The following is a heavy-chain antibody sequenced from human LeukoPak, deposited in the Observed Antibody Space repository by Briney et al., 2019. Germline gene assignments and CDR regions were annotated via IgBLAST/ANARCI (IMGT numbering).Heavy chain of an antibody. CDR2: ISGSGGST. V-gene: IGHV3-23*01. CDR1: GFTFSSNA. D-gene: IGHD3-16*02. CDR3: AKEELSDAFDI. Sequence: GGSLRLSCSASGFTFSSNAMSWVRQAPGKGLEWVSGISGSGGSTYYADSVKGRFTSSRDNSKNTLYLQMNSLRAEDTAVYYCAKEELSDAFDIRGQGTMVTVSS. J-gene: IGHJ3*02.